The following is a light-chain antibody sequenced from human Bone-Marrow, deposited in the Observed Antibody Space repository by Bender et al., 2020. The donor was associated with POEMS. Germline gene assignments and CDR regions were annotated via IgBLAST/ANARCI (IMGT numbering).Light chain of an antibody. J-gene: IGLJ3*02. CDR1: SSNFGNNV. CDR3: SSWDDSLNGWV. CDR2: SNN. Sequence: SGTSSNFGNNVANWYQYVPGTASKLLIYSNNQRPSGVPDRFSASTSGTSASLAISGLHSDDEADYYCSSWDDSLNGWVFGGGTKLTVL. V-gene: IGLV1-44*01.